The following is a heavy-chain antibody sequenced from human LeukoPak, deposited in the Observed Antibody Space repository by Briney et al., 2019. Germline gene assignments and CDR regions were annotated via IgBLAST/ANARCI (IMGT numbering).Heavy chain of an antibody. V-gene: IGHV3-21*01. Sequence: GGSLRLSCAASGFTFSSYSMNWVRQAPGKGLEWVSSISSSSSYIYYADSVKGRLTISRDNAKNSLYLQMNSLRAEDTAVYYCARDESDAFDIWGQGTMVTVSS. CDR2: ISSSSSYI. CDR1: GFTFSSYS. J-gene: IGHJ3*02. CDR3: ARDESDAFDI.